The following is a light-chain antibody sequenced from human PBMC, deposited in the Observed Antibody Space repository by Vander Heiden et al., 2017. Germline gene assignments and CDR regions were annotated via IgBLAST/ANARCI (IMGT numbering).Light chain of an antibody. CDR1: SSDVGSYNL. CDR2: EVS. Sequence: QSALTQPASVSGSPGQSITISCTGTSSDVGSYNLVSWYQQYSGKAPKLMIYEVSKRPSGVSNRFSGSKSGSTASLTFSGLQAEDEADYYCCSYAGSSTLEVFGGGTKLTVL. CDR3: CSYAGSSTLEV. J-gene: IGLJ3*02. V-gene: IGLV2-23*02.